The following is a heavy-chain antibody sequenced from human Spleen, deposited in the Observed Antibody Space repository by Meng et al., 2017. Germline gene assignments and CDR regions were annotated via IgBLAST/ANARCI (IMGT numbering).Heavy chain of an antibody. CDR2: TYYRSKWCN. V-gene: IGHV6-1*01. J-gene: IGHJ4*02. CDR1: GDSVSSNSAA. CDR3: ARTELRYFDLGYYFDY. Sequence: SCAISGDSVSSNSAAWNWIRQSPSRGLEWLGRTYYRSKWCNDYAVSVKSRITINPDTSKNQFSLQLNSVTPEDTAVYYCARTELRYFDLGYYFDYWGQGTLVTVSS. D-gene: IGHD3-9*01.